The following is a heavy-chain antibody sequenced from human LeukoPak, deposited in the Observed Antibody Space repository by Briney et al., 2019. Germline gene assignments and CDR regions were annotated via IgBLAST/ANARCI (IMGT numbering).Heavy chain of an antibody. V-gene: IGHV3-33*01. CDR1: GFTFSSYG. J-gene: IGHJ4*02. Sequence: PGGSLRLSCAASGFTFSSYGMHWLRQAPGKALEWVAVMWYDGSNKYYADSAKGRFTISRDNSKNTLYLQMSSLRAEDTAVDYCVRADYYASSGYYDFWGQRTLVTVSP. CDR3: VRADYYASSGYYDF. CDR2: MWYDGSNK. D-gene: IGHD3-22*01.